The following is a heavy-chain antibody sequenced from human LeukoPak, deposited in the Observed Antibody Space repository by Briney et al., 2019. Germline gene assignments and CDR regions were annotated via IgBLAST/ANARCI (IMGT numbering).Heavy chain of an antibody. CDR3: ARGDRALVHDAFDI. J-gene: IGHJ3*02. V-gene: IGHV1-69*05. CDR1: GGTFSSYA. D-gene: IGHD1-26*01. Sequence: SVKVSCKASGGTFSSYAISWVRQAPGQGFEWMGGIIPIFGTPNYAQKFQGRVTITTDESTSTAYMELSSLRSEDTALYYCARGDRALVHDAFDIWGQGTVVTVSS. CDR2: IIPIFGTP.